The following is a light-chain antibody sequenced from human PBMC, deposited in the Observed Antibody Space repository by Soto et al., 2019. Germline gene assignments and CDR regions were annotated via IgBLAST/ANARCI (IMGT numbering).Light chain of an antibody. J-gene: IGLJ1*01. CDR1: SSDVGGYNH. Sequence: QSALTQPASVSGSPGQSITISCTGTSSDVGGYNHVSWYQQHQGKAPKLMIYEVSNLPSGVSNRFSGSKSGNTASLTISGRQAEDEADYYCSSYTSSSTLEVFGTGTKLTVL. V-gene: IGLV2-14*01. CDR3: SSYTSSSTLEV. CDR2: EVS.